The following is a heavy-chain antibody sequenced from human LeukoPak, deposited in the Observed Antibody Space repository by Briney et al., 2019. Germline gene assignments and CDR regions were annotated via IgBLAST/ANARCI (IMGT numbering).Heavy chain of an antibody. CDR3: ARSASGSYYYMDV. V-gene: IGHV4-39*01. CDR2: IYYSGST. CDR1: GGSTSSSSYY. D-gene: IGHD1-26*01. J-gene: IGHJ6*03. Sequence: SETLSLTCTVSGGSTSSSSYYWGWIRQPPGKGLEWIGSIYYSGSTYYNPSLKSRVTISVDTSKNQFSLKLSSVTAADTAVYYCARSASGSYYYMDVWGKGTTVTVSS.